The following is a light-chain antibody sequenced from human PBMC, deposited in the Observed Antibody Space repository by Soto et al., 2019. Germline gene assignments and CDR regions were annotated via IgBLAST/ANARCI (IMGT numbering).Light chain of an antibody. CDR2: GAS. CDR1: QSVNSDY. V-gene: IGKV3-20*01. Sequence: EIVVTQSPGTLSLSPGERATLSCRASQSVNSDYLAWFQQKPGQAPRLLIYGASTRTTGIPDRFSGSGSGTDFTLTIGRLEPGDFAVYYCLHYGGSPLTFGQGTRLEIK. J-gene: IGKJ5*01. CDR3: LHYGGSPLT.